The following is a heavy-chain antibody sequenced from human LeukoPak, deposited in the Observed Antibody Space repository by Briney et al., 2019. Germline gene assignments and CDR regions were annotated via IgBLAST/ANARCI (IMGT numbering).Heavy chain of an antibody. D-gene: IGHD2-15*01. J-gene: IGHJ3*02. CDR3: ARDGWVAGRVVVAATDAFDI. CDR2: ISSSSSTI. CDR1: GFTFSSYS. Sequence: GGSLRLSCAASGFTFSSYSMNWVRQAPGKGLEWVSYISSSSSTIYYADSVKGRFTISRDNAKNSLYLQMNSLRAEDTAVYYCARDGWVAGRVVVAATDAFDIWGQGTMVTVSS. V-gene: IGHV3-48*04.